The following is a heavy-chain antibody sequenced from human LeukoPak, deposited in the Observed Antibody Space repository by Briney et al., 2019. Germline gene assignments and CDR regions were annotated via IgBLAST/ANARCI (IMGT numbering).Heavy chain of an antibody. CDR2: IKEDGSIK. V-gene: IGHV3-7*01. CDR3: ARIGYSSSSIDY. CDR1: GFTFSRYW. Sequence: PGVSLRLSCAASGFTFSRYWMSWVRQAPGKGLEWVANIKEDGSIKYYVDSVKGRLTIFRDNAKSSLYLQANSLRAEDTAMYYCARIGYSSSSIDYWGQGTLVTVSS. J-gene: IGHJ4*02. D-gene: IGHD6-13*01.